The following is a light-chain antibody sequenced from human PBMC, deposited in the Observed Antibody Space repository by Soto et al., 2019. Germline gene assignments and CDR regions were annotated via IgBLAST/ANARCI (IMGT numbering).Light chain of an antibody. V-gene: IGKV1-5*02. J-gene: IGKJ1*01. CDR3: LQYKSYPWT. Sequence: DIQMTQSPSSLSASVGDRVTIICRDSQSVSTRLAWYQQKPGKAPKLLIYAASTLQSGVPSRFSGSGSETEFTLTISSLQPEDFATYYCLQYKSYPWTFGQGTKVDIK. CDR1: QSVSTR. CDR2: AAS.